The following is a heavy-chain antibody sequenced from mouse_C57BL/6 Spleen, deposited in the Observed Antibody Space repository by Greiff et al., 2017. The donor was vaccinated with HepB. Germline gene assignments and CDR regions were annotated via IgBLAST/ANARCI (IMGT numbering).Heavy chain of an antibody. J-gene: IGHJ2*01. Sequence: EVQLVESGGGLVKPGGSLKLSCAASGFTFSSYAMSWVRQTPEKRLEWVATISDGGSYTYYPDNVKGRFTISRDNAKNNLYLQMSHLKSEDTAMYYCARDPHYSNCFDYWGQGTTLTVSS. CDR2: ISDGGSYT. CDR1: GFTFSSYA. CDR3: ARDPHYSNCFDY. D-gene: IGHD2-5*01. V-gene: IGHV5-4*01.